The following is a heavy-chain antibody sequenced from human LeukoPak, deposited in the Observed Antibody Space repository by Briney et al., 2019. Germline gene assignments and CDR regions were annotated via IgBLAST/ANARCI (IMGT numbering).Heavy chain of an antibody. J-gene: IGHJ3*02. D-gene: IGHD5-18*01. CDR3: AKDLRGYSYGYDAFDI. Sequence: GESLRLSCAASGFSVSGNYLTWVRQAPGKGLEWVSGISGSGGSTYYADSVKGRFTISRDNSKNTLYLQINSLRAEDTAVYYCAKDLRGYSYGYDAFDIWGQGTMVTVSS. CDR2: ISGSGGST. V-gene: IGHV3-23*01. CDR1: GFSVSGNY.